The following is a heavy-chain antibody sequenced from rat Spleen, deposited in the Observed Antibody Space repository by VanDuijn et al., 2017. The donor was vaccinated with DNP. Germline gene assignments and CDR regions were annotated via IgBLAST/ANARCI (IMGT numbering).Heavy chain of an antibody. D-gene: IGHD1-12*02. V-gene: IGHV5-58*01. CDR2: ISADGGRT. J-gene: IGHJ4*01. CDR1: GFTFSHYW. Sequence: EVQLVEIGGGLVQPGRSLKLSCVASGFTFSHYWMYWIRQAPGKGLEWLASISADGGRTYYLDSVKGRFTVSRDNAENNLYLQMNSLRSEDSATYYCAREGDYYDGSFVDALDSWGQGTSVTVSS. CDR3: AREGDYYDGSFVDALDS.